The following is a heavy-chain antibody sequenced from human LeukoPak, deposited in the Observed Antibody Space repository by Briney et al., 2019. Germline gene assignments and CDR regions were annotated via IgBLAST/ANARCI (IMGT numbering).Heavy chain of an antibody. J-gene: IGHJ6*03. Sequence: GGSLRLSCAASGFTFSSYGMHWVRQAPGKGLEWVSYISSSGSTIYYADSVKGRFTISRDNAKNSLYLQMNSLRAEDTAVYYCARAPDSSGHIYYYYYMDVWGKGTTVTISS. CDR3: ARAPDSSGHIYYYYYMDV. CDR1: GFTFSSYG. V-gene: IGHV3-48*04. CDR2: ISSSGSTI. D-gene: IGHD3-22*01.